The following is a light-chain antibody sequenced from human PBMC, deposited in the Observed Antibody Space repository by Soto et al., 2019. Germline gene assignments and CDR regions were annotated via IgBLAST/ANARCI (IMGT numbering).Light chain of an antibody. CDR2: DAS. V-gene: IGKV3-11*01. CDR1: QSVSSY. Sequence: IVLTQSPATLSLSPGERATLSCRASQSVSSYLAWYQQKPGQAPRLLIYDASNRATGIPARFSGSGSGTDFSLTISSLEPEDFAIYYCQQRSIWPPWTFGQGTKVDIK. CDR3: QQRSIWPPWT. J-gene: IGKJ1*01.